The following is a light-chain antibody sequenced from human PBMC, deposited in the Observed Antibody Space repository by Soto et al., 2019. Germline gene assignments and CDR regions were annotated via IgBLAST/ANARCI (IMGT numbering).Light chain of an antibody. Sequence: QSVLTQPASVSGSPGQSITISCTGTSSDVGTYNYVSWYRHHPGKAPKLMIYEVRNRPSGVSNRFSGSKSGNTASLTISGLQAEDEADYYCSSYTSSSTLVFGGGTKLTVL. V-gene: IGLV2-14*01. CDR1: SSDVGTYNY. CDR3: SSYTSSSTLV. J-gene: IGLJ2*01. CDR2: EVR.